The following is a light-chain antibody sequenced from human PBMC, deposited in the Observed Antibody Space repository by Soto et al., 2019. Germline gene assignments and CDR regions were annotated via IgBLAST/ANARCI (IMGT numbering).Light chain of an antibody. CDR1: SSDVGSSNL. J-gene: IGLJ1*01. CDR2: EGS. Sequence: QSALTQPASVSGSPGQSMTISCTGTSSDVGSSNLVSWYQQHPGKAPKVMIFEGSQRPSGVSHRFSGSKSGNTASLTISGLQAEDEADYYCCSFASSRTYVFGTGTKVTVL. CDR3: CSFASSRTYV. V-gene: IGLV2-23*01.